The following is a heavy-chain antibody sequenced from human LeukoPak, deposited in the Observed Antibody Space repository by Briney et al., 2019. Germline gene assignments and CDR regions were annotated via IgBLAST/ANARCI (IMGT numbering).Heavy chain of an antibody. V-gene: IGHV3-21*01. CDR3: ARDPPQGDWFDP. CDR2: ISSSSSYI. CDR1: EFTFSNYS. Sequence: GGSLRLSCAASEFTFSNYSMNWVRQAPGKGLEWVSSISSSSSYIYYADSVKGRLTISRDNAKNSLYLQMNSLRAEDTAVYYCARDPPQGDWFDPWGQGTLVTVSS. J-gene: IGHJ5*02. D-gene: IGHD3-16*01.